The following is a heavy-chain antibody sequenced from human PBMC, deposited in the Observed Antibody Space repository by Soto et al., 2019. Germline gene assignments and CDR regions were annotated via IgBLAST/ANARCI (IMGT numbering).Heavy chain of an antibody. V-gene: IGHV3-30*04. D-gene: IGHD2-21*01. J-gene: IGHJ2*01. Sequence: GGSLRLSCAASGFTFSSYAMHWVRQAPGKGLEWVAVISYDGSNKYYADSVKGRFTISRDNSKNTLYLQMNSLRAEDTAVYYCARDQGVGMEEWYFDLWGRGTLVTVSS. CDR3: ARDQGVGMEEWYFDL. CDR2: ISYDGSNK. CDR1: GFTFSSYA.